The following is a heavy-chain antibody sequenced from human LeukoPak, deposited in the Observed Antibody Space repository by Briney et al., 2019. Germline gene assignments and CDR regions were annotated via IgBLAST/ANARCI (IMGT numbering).Heavy chain of an antibody. J-gene: IGHJ6*02. D-gene: IGHD6-19*01. CDR3: AKSAAVVYGMDV. Sequence: GGSLRLSCAASGFTFSGYGMHWVRQAPGKGLEWVALISYDGGNKYYADSVKGRFTTSRDNSKNTLYLQMNSLTVEDTAVYYCAKSAAVVYGMDVWGQGTTVSVSS. CDR1: GFTFSGYG. CDR2: ISYDGGNK. V-gene: IGHV3-30*18.